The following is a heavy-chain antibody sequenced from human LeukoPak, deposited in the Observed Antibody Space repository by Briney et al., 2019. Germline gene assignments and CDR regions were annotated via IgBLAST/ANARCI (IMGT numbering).Heavy chain of an antibody. Sequence: GGSLRLSCEASGFTFSSYAMSWVRQAPGKGLEWVSAISGSGGSTYYADSVKGRFTISRDNSKNTLYLQMNSLRAEDTAVYYCAKVDGSDYGDYYFDYWGQGTLVTVSS. D-gene: IGHD4-17*01. V-gene: IGHV3-23*01. CDR2: ISGSGGST. CDR3: AKVDGSDYGDYYFDY. J-gene: IGHJ4*02. CDR1: GFTFSSYA.